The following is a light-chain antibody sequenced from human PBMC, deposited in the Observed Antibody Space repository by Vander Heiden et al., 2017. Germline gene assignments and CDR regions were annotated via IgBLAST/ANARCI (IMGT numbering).Light chain of an antibody. V-gene: IGKV4-1*01. CDR3: QQYYSTPPS. CDR2: WAS. Sequence: DIVMTQSPDSLVVSLGERSTINCKASQSVLYSSNNKNYLAWYQQKPGQAPKLLIYWASTRESGVPDRFSGSGSGTDFTLTISSLQAEDVAVYYCQQYYSTPPSFGGGTKVEIK. J-gene: IGKJ4*01. CDR1: QSVLYSSNNKNY.